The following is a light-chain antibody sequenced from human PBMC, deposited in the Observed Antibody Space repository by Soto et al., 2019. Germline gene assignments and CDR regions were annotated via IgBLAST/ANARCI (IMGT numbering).Light chain of an antibody. CDR2: DVT. CDR1: SSDVGGYNY. V-gene: IGLV2-11*01. CDR3: SSYAGRYTYV. J-gene: IGLJ1*01. Sequence: QSALTQPRSVSGSPGQSVSIFCTGTSSDVGGYNYVSWYQQHPGKAPKVMIYDVTKRPPGVPDRFSGSKSDNTASLTISGLQSEDEADYYCSSYAGRYTYVFGTGTKVTVL.